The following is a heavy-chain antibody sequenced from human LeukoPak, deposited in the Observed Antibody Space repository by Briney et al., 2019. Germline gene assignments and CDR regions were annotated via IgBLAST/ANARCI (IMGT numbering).Heavy chain of an antibody. J-gene: IGHJ6*03. V-gene: IGHV3-23*01. Sequence: GGSLRLSCAASGFTFSSYAMSWVRQAPGKGLEWVSAISGSGGSTYYADSVKGRFTISRDNSKNTLYLQMNSLRAEDTAVYYCARGIAAAGRGYYYMDVWGKGTTVTVSS. D-gene: IGHD6-13*01. CDR1: GFTFSSYA. CDR2: ISGSGGST. CDR3: ARGIAAAGRGYYYMDV.